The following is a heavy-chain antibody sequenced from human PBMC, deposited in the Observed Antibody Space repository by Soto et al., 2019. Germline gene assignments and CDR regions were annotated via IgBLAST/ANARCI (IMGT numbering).Heavy chain of an antibody. D-gene: IGHD6-19*01. CDR2: TYYRSNWRH. CDR3: ARGVAGSGFDL. V-gene: IGHV6-1*01. Sequence: SQTLSLTCPLSGDIVSSNTAGWNWIRSSPSRGLEWLGRTYYRSNWRHDYAVSVKSRITVNPDTSKNHFSLQLNSVTPDDTAVYYCARGVAGSGFDLWGQGTLVTVSS. J-gene: IGHJ4*02. CDR1: GDIVSSNTAG.